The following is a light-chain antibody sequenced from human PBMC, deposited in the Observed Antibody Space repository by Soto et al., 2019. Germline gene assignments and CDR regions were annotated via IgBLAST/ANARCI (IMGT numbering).Light chain of an antibody. Sequence: EIVLTQSPATLSLSPGERATLSCRASQSVSTYLAWYQQQPGQAPRLLIYDASNRATGIPARFSGSGSGTDVTLTISSLEPEDFAVYYCQQRSNWPLTFGPGTNVDFK. CDR3: QQRSNWPLT. V-gene: IGKV3-11*01. CDR2: DAS. J-gene: IGKJ3*01. CDR1: QSVSTY.